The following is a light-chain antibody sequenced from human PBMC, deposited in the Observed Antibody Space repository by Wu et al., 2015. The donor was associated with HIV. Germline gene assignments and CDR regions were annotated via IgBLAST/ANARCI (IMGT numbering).Light chain of an antibody. CDR1: QSVSSL. J-gene: IGKJ4*01. V-gene: IGKV3-11*01. CDR2: DVS. Sequence: EIVLTQSPATLSLSPGERATLSCRASQSVSSLLAWHQQKPGQAPRLLIYDVSNRATGIPARFSGSGSGTDFTLTISSLEPEDFAVYYCQQRSSWPPTLTFGGGTKVEIK. CDR3: QQRSSWPPTLT.